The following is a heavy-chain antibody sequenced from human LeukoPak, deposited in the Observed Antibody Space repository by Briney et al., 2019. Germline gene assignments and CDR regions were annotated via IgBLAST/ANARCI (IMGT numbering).Heavy chain of an antibody. CDR3: ASGLDDIYGGYEI. CDR1: GFAFSDYD. D-gene: IGHD5-12*01. J-gene: IGHJ4*02. CDR2: MSYDGSNK. V-gene: IGHV3-30-3*01. Sequence: RTGGSLRLSCAASGFAFSDYDMHWVRQAPGKGPEWVALMSYDGSNKYYADSVKGRFTVSRDNSKNTLYLQMNSLRAEDTAVYYCASGLDDIYGGYEIWGQGTLVTVSS.